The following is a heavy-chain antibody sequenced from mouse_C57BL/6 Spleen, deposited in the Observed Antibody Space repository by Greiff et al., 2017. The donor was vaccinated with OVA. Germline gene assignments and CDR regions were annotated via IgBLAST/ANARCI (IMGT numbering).Heavy chain of an antibody. Sequence: VKLMESGAELVRPGTSVKMSCKASGYTFTNYWIGWAKQRPGHGLEWIGDIYPGGGYTNYNEKFKGKATLTADKSSSTAYMQFSSLTSEDSAIYYCARKNLLGYFDVWGTGTTVTVSS. CDR1: GYTFTNYW. CDR2: IYPGGGYT. V-gene: IGHV1-63*01. D-gene: IGHD1-1*01. CDR3: ARKNLLGYFDV. J-gene: IGHJ1*03.